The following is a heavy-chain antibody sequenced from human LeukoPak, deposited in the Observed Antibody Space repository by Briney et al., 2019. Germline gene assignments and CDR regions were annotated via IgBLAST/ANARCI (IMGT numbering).Heavy chain of an antibody. CDR2: ISWNSGSI. Sequence: GRSLRLSCAASGFTFDDYAMHWVRHAPGKGLEWVSGISWNSGSIGYADSVKGRFTISRDNAKNSLYLQMNSLRAEDTALYYCAKDMSAAAGILFDYWGQGTLVTVSS. CDR3: AKDMSAAAGILFDY. D-gene: IGHD6-13*01. CDR1: GFTFDDYA. J-gene: IGHJ4*02. V-gene: IGHV3-9*01.